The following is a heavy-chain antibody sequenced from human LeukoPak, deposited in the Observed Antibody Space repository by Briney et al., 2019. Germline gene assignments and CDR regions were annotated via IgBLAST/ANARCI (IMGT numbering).Heavy chain of an antibody. CDR3: TRQSPSNYCSSTSCPYYYYYGMDV. D-gene: IGHD2-2*01. Sequence: PGGSLKLSCAASGFTFSGSAMHWVRQASGKGLEWVGRIRSKANSYAPAYAASVKGRFTISRDDSKKTAYLQMNSLRTEDTAVYYCTRQSPSNYCSSTSCPYYYYYGMDVWGKGTTVTVSS. CDR2: IRSKANSYAP. V-gene: IGHV3-73*01. CDR1: GFTFSGSA. J-gene: IGHJ6*04.